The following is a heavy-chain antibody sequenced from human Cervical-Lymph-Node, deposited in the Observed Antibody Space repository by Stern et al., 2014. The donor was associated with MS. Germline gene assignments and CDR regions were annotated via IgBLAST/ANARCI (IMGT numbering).Heavy chain of an antibody. CDR1: GIIFSGTS. Sequence: EVQLVESGGGLVQPGGSLKLSCVASGIIFSGTSMHWVRQASGKGLEWIGRIRSRANGQTTVYTASVKGRFTISRDDSKNMAYLQMNSLKTEDTDVYYCVSDGSGWRNWGQGTLVTVSS. CDR2: IRSRANGQTT. V-gene: IGHV3-73*01. J-gene: IGHJ4*02. D-gene: IGHD3-10*01. CDR3: VSDGSGWRN.